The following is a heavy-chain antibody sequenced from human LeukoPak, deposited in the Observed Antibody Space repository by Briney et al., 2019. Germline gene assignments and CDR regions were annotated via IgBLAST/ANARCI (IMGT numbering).Heavy chain of an antibody. CDR3: ARSIIIVPNTSYYYYYMDL. Sequence: ASVKVSCKASGYTFTSHALHWVRQAPGESLEWMAWINGATGNTEYSQTFQARVTITRDTSAGTAYMELSSLRSEDTAVYYCARSIIIVPNTSYYYYYMDLWGRGTTLTVSS. V-gene: IGHV1-3*01. CDR1: GYTFTSHA. D-gene: IGHD2/OR15-2a*01. J-gene: IGHJ6*02. CDR2: INGATGNT.